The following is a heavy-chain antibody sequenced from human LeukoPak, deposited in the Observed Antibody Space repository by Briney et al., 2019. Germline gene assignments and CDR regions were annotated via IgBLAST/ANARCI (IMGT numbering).Heavy chain of an antibody. J-gene: IGHJ5*02. CDR1: GGSISSYY. CDR2: IYTSAST. CDR3: ARGTVEWSWFDP. D-gene: IGHD1-26*01. Sequence: SETLSLTCTVSGGSISSYYWSWIRQPAGKGLEWIGRIYTSASTNYNPSLKSRVTMSVDTSKNQFSLKLSSVTAADTAVYHCARGTVEWSWFDPGGQGTLVTVSS. V-gene: IGHV4-4*07.